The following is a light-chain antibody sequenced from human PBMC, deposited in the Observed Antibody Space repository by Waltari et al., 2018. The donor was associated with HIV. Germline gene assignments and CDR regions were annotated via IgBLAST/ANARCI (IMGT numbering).Light chain of an antibody. CDR1: SGINVDTYT. J-gene: IGLJ3*02. CDR3: MIWHSSAWV. CDR2: YKSDSDK. V-gene: IGLV5-45*03. Sequence: QAVLTQPSSLSASPGASASVTCTLRSGINVDTYTIYWYQQKPGSPPQFLLRYKSDSDKKQGSGVPSRFSGSKDASANAGILLISGLQSEDEADYYCMIWHSSAWVFGGGTKLTVL.